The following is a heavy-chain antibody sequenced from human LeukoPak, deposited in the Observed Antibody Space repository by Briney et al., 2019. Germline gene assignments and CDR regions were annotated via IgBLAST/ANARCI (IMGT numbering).Heavy chain of an antibody. J-gene: IGHJ6*03. CDR3: ARDKHSSPSSYYYYMDV. CDR2: IYSGGST. CDR1: GFTVSSNY. V-gene: IGHV3-66*02. D-gene: IGHD6-6*01. Sequence: GGSLILSCAASGFTVSSNYMSWVRQAPGKGLEWVSVIYSGGSTYYADSVKGRFTISRDNSKNTLYLQMNSLRAEDTAVYYCARDKHSSPSSYYYYMDVWGKGTTVTVSS.